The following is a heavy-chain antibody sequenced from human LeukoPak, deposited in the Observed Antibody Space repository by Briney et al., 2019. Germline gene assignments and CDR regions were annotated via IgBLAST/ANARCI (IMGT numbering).Heavy chain of an antibody. CDR2: IGTGGDS. J-gene: IGHJ5*02. Sequence: EGSLRLSCAASGFTFNTYDMHWVRQAAGKGLEWVSAIGTGGDSFYPDSVKGRFTMSRENAKNSVYLQMNSLRAEDTAVYYCVRGCMFCRWKTYFDPWGQGTLVTVSS. CDR3: VRGCMFCRWKTYFDP. V-gene: IGHV3-13*01. D-gene: IGHD2-8*01. CDR1: GFTFNTYD.